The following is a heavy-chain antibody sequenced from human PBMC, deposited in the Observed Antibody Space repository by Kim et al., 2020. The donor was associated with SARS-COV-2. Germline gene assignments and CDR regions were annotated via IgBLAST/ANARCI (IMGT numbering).Heavy chain of an antibody. CDR2: ISASGTNT. J-gene: IGHJ4*02. Sequence: GGSLRLSCAASEFTFSNYAMTWVRQAPGKGLEWVSTISASGTNTYYTGSVKGRFTISRDNSKNMLYLQMNSLTAEDTAVFYCARAGERGYCSGGGCHSISYWGQGTLVSVSA. CDR1: EFTFSNYA. CDR3: ARAGERGYCSGGGCHSISY. V-gene: IGHV3-23*01. D-gene: IGHD2-15*01.